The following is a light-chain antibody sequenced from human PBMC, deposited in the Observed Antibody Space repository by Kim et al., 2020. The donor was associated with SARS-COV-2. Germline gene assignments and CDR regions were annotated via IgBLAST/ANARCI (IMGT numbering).Light chain of an antibody. Sequence: SYELTQPPSVSVSPGQTASITCSGDKLGDKYASWYQQKPGQSPVLVIYQDNKRPSGIPERFSGSNFGNTATLTVSGTQAMDEADYYCQAWDSNTGVFGTGTKVTVL. J-gene: IGLJ1*01. CDR3: QAWDSNTGV. CDR2: QDN. CDR1: KLGDKY. V-gene: IGLV3-1*01.